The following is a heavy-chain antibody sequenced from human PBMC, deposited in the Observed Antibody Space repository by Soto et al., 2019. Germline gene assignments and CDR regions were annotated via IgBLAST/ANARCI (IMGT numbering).Heavy chain of an antibody. J-gene: IGHJ4*02. V-gene: IGHV3-7*01. CDR2: ISGGASDK. CDR3: VREDWHRFDS. Sequence: EVQLVESGGRLGQPGGSLRLSCAASGFMFSAYWMCWVRQDPGKGLEWVATISGGASDKFYVDSVKGRFTISRDDSKNTLYLQMNSLRDEDTAVYYCVREDWHRFDSWGQGTLVTVSS. D-gene: IGHD2-21*01. CDR1: GFMFSAYW.